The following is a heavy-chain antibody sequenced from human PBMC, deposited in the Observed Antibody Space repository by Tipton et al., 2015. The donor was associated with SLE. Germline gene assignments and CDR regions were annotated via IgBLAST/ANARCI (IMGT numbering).Heavy chain of an antibody. V-gene: IGHV4-31*03. CDR1: GGSISSGGYY. Sequence: TLSLTCTVSGGSISSGGYYWSWIRQHPGKGLEWIGYIYYSGSTYYNPSLKSRVTISVDTSKNQFSLKLSSVTAADTAVYYCARAASGCTSPSCPLDYWGKRTLVTVSS. CDR3: ARAASGCTSPSCPLDY. D-gene: IGHD2-2*01. CDR2: IYYSGST. J-gene: IGHJ4*02.